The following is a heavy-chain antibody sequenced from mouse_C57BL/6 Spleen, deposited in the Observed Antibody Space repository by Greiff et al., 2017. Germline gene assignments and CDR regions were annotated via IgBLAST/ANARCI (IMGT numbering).Heavy chain of an antibody. D-gene: IGHD3-3*01. J-gene: IGHJ2*01. CDR2: IDPSASYT. CDR1: GYTFTSYW. CDR3: ARRGRGFDY. Sequence: VQLQQPGAELVMPGASVKLSCKASGYTFTSYWMHWVKQRPGQGLEWIGEIDPSASYTNYNQKFKGKSTLTVDKSSSTAYMQLSSLTSEDSAVYYCARRGRGFDYWGQGTTLTVSS. V-gene: IGHV1-69*01.